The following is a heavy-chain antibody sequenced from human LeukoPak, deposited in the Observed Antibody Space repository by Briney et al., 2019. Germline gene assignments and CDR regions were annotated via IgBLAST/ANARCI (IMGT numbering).Heavy chain of an antibody. J-gene: IGHJ4*02. V-gene: IGHV4-59*11. CDR1: GGSISSHY. CDR2: IYYSGST. D-gene: IGHD4-17*01. CDR3: AREDYGDYGAFDY. Sequence: SETLSLTCTVSGGSISSHYWSWIRQPPGKGLEWIGYIYYSGSTNYNPSLKSRVTISVDTSKNQSSLKLSSVTAADTAVYYCAREDYGDYGAFDYWGQGTLVTVSS.